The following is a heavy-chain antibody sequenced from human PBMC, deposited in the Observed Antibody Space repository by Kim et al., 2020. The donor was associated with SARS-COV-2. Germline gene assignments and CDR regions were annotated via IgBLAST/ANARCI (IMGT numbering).Heavy chain of an antibody. V-gene: IGHV3-30*10. D-gene: IGHD1-26*01. CDR3: ARKWELPDY. CDR2: SNN. Sequence: SNNYCTHLMNGRFTITRDNSKHTRYRKMNSVRAGDTAVYYCARKWELPDYWGQGTLVTVSS. J-gene: IGHJ4*02.